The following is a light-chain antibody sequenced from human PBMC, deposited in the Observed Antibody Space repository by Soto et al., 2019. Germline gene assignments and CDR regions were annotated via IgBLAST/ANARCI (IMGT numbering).Light chain of an antibody. Sequence: QSAPTQPASVSGSPVQSITISCTGTSSDVGGYNYVSWYQQHPGKAPKFMIYDVSNRPSGVSNRFSGSKSGNTASLTISGLQAEDEADYYCSSYTTSNARQIVFGTGTKVTVL. V-gene: IGLV2-14*01. CDR2: DVS. CDR3: SSYTTSNARQIV. J-gene: IGLJ1*01. CDR1: SSDVGGYNY.